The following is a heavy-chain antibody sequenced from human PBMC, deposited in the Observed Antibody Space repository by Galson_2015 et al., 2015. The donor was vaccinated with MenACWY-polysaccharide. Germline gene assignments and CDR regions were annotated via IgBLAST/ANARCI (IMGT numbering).Heavy chain of an antibody. Sequence: SLRLSCAASGFTFSSYSMNWVRQAPGKGLEWVSYINSGGTIYYADSVKGRFTISRDNAKNSLYLQMNSLRDDDTAVYYCARVLKGLVGATPDYWGQGTLVTVSS. CDR3: ARVLKGLVGATPDY. D-gene: IGHD1-26*01. CDR1: GFTFSSYS. J-gene: IGHJ4*02. CDR2: INSGGTI. V-gene: IGHV3-48*02.